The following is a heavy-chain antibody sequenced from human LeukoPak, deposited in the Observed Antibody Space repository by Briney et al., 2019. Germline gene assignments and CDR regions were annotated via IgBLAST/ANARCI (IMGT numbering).Heavy chain of an antibody. Sequence: SETLSLTCAVYGGSFSGYYWSWIRQPPGKGLEWIGEINHSGSTNYNPSLKSRVTISVDTSKNQFSLKLSSVTAGDTAVYYCERGPMAVWGEGSTVTVSS. CDR2: INHSGST. J-gene: IGHJ6*01. V-gene: IGHV4-34*01. CDR3: ERGPMAV. CDR1: GGSFSGYY.